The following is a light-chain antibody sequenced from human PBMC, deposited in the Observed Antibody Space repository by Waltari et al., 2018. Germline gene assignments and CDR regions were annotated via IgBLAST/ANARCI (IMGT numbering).Light chain of an antibody. CDR2: DAS. Sequence: DIQMTQSPSTLSAAVGDRVTIPCRASQTINGWLAWYQQKPGNAPELLIHDASTLERGVPPRFRGSGSGTEFTLTISSVQPEDVATYYCQQYLLFWTFGQGTRVEIK. J-gene: IGKJ1*01. CDR1: QTINGW. CDR3: QQYLLFWT. V-gene: IGKV1-5*01.